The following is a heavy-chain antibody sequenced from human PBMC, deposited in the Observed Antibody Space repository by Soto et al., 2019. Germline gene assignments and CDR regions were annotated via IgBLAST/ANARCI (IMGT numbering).Heavy chain of an antibody. J-gene: IGHJ5*02. V-gene: IGHV1-69*12. Sequence: QVQLVQSGAEVKKPGSSVKVSCKASGGTFRSYAISWVRQAPGQGLEWMGGIIPIFGKANYAQKFQGRVTITEDESTSTAYMELSSLRSEDTAVYYCARDLEIGPRDNWFDPWGQGTLVTVSS. CDR1: GGTFRSYA. CDR2: IIPIFGKA. D-gene: IGHD6-6*01. CDR3: ARDLEIGPRDNWFDP.